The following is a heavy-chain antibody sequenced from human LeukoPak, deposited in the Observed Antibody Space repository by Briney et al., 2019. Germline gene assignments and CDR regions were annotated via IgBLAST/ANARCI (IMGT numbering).Heavy chain of an antibody. CDR3: ASAEYYDFWSGPRDY. D-gene: IGHD3-3*01. CDR2: ISYDGSNK. CDR1: GFTFSSYG. J-gene: IGHJ4*02. V-gene: IGHV3-30*03. Sequence: GGSLRLSCAASGFTFSSYGMHWVRQAPGKGLEWVAVISYDGSNKYYADSVRGRFTISRDNAKNSLYLQMNSLRAEDTAVYYCASAEYYDFWSGPRDYWGQGTLVTVSS.